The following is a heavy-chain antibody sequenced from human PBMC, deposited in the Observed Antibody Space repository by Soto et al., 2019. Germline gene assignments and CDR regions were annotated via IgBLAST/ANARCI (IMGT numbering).Heavy chain of an antibody. J-gene: IGHJ5*02. D-gene: IGHD5-12*01. CDR2: IKQDGSEK. Sequence: GGSLRLSCAASGFTFSSYWMSWVRQAPGKGLEWVANIKQDGSEKYYVDSVKGRFTISRDNAKNSLYLQMNSLRAEDTAVYYCARILVATPNFLFDPWGQGTLVTVSS. CDR3: ARILVATPNFLFDP. CDR1: GFTFSSYW. V-gene: IGHV3-7*01.